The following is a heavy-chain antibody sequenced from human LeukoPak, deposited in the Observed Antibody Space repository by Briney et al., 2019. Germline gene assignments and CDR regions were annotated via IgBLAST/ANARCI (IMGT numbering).Heavy chain of an antibody. D-gene: IGHD2-15*01. J-gene: IGHJ4*02. Sequence: GGSLRLSCAASGFTFSSYGMHWVRQAPGKGLEWVAVISYDGSNKYYADSVKGRFTISRDNSKNTLYLQMNSLRAEDTAVYYCAKGLGYCSGGSCQDSDYWGQGTLVTVSP. CDR2: ISYDGSNK. CDR1: GFTFSSYG. CDR3: AKGLGYCSGGSCQDSDY. V-gene: IGHV3-30*18.